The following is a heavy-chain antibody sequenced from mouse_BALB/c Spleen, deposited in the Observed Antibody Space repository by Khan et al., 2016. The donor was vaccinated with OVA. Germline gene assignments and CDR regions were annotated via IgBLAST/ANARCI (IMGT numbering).Heavy chain of an antibody. CDR2: INPKNGVT. CDR3: ARDAGRY. CDR1: GYTFTENT. V-gene: IGHV1-18*01. Sequence: EVQLQESGPELVKPGASVKISCKTSGYTFTENTLHWVKQSPGKSLEWIGVINPKNGVTSYNQKFKGKVTLTVDKSSSTAYMEFRSLTSEDSAVYYCARDAGRYWGQGTSVTVSS. J-gene: IGHJ4*01.